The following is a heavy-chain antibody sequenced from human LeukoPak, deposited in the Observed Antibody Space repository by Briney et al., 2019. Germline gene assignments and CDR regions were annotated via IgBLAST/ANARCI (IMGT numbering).Heavy chain of an antibody. CDR2: IYYSGST. J-gene: IGHJ4*02. Sequence: SETLSLTCTVSGDSVSSSSYYWGWIRQPPGKGLEWIGSIYYSGSTYYNPSLKSRVTISVDTSNNHFSLKLTSVTAADTAVYYCARNVRYYGSGSYFDYWGQGTLVTVSS. CDR3: ARNVRYYGSGSYFDY. D-gene: IGHD3-10*01. CDR1: GDSVSSSSYY. V-gene: IGHV4-39*02.